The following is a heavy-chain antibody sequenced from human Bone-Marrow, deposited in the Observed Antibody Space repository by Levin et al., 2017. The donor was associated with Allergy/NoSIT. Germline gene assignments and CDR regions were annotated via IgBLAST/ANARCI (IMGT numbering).Heavy chain of an antibody. Sequence: GESLKISCAASGFTFSSYAMSWVRQAPGKGLEWVSAISGSGGSTYYADSVKGRFTISRDNSKNTLYLQMNSLRAEDTAVYYCAKVRRVVVVAATDYWGQGTLVTVSS. CDR1: GFTFSSYA. CDR3: AKVRRVVVVAATDY. CDR2: ISGSGGST. D-gene: IGHD2-15*01. V-gene: IGHV3-23*01. J-gene: IGHJ4*02.